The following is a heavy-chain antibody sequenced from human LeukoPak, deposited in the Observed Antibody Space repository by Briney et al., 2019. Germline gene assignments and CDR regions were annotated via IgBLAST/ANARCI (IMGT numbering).Heavy chain of an antibody. V-gene: IGHV3-48*01. CDR3: ARGSHTTPGGYFDY. CDR2: IGTSSTTI. D-gene: IGHD1-1*01. CDR1: GFTFSSYT. Sequence: GGSLRLSCAASGFTFSSYTMNWVRQPPGKGLEWVSNIGTSSTTIYYADSVKGRFTISRDNAKNSLYLQMNSLRVEDTAVYYCARGSHTTPGGYFDYWGQGTLVTVSS. J-gene: IGHJ4*02.